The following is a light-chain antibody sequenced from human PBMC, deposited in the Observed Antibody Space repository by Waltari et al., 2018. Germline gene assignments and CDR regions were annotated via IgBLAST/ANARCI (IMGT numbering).Light chain of an antibody. CDR1: NIGSYS. V-gene: IGLV3-21*04. Sequence: SYVLTQPPSVSVAPGETARITCGGDNIGSYSVHWYQQKPGQAPVLVIFYDCDRPSGIPERFSGSNSGNTATLTISRVEAGDEANYYCQVWHAAIDPGVFGTGTEVTV. CDR3: QVWHAAIDPGV. CDR2: YDC. J-gene: IGLJ1*01.